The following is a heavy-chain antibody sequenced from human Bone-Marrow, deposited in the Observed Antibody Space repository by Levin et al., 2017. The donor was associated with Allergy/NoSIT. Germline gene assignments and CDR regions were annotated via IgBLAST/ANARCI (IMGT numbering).Heavy chain of an antibody. CDR3: ARGDQLLYGYYYYGMDV. CDR2: IWYDGSNK. Sequence: GGSLRLSCAASGFTFSSYGMHWVRQAPGKGLEWVAVIWYDGSNKYYADSVKGRFTISRDNSKNTLYLQMNSLRAEDTAVYYCARGDQLLYGYYYYGMDVWGQGTTVTVSS. V-gene: IGHV3-33*01. J-gene: IGHJ6*02. CDR1: GFTFSSYG. D-gene: IGHD2-2*02.